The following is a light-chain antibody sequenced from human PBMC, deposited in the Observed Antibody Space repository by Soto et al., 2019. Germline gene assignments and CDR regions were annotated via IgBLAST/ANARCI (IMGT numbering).Light chain of an antibody. CDR1: SSNIGAGYD. J-gene: IGLJ3*02. CDR2: GNS. Sequence: QSVLTQPPSVSGAPGQRVTISCTGSSSNIGAGYDVHWYQQLPGKAPKLLIYGNSNRPSGVPDRFSGSKSGTSASLAITGLQAEDEEDYYCQSYDSSRSAWVFGGGTQLTVL. CDR3: QSYDSSRSAWV. V-gene: IGLV1-40*01.